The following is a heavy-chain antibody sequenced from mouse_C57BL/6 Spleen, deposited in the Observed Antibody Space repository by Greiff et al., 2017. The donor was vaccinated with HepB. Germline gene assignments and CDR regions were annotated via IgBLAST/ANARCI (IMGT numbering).Heavy chain of an antibody. CDR3: ARGDYSNPMDY. D-gene: IGHD2-5*01. V-gene: IGHV1-76*01. CDR2: IYPGSGNT. CDR1: GYTFTDYY. J-gene: IGHJ4*01. Sequence: QVQLQQSGAELVRPGASVKLSCKASGYTFTDYYINWVKQRPGQGLEWIARIYPGSGNTYYNEKFKGKATLTAEKSSSTAYMQLSSLTSEDSAVYFCARGDYSNPMDYWGQGTSVTVSS.